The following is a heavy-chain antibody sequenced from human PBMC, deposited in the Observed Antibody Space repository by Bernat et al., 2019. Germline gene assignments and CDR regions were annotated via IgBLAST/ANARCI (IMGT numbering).Heavy chain of an antibody. CDR1: GYSFTSYW. V-gene: IGHV5-51*01. J-gene: IGHJ3*02. CDR3: VRPAYGSSDFFEI. Sequence: EVQLVQSGAEVKKPGESLKLSCQVSGYSFTSYWIGWVRQMPGKGLEWMGNIYPGDSDTTYSPSFQGKVTISDGNSLNPTYRQWSSVRAPDGAMYYCVRPAYGSSDFFEIWGRGPRATLSS. CDR2: IYPGDSDT. D-gene: IGHD6-6*01.